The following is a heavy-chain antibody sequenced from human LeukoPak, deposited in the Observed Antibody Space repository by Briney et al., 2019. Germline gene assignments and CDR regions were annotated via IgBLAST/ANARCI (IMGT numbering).Heavy chain of an antibody. CDR2: LDAGGGNT. V-gene: IGHV3-23*01. CDR3: AKDEGYDPIYYLES. Sequence: PGGSLRLSCAASGFTFYTYAMTWVRQAPGKGLEWVSALDAGGGNTHYADSVKGRFTISRDNSKNTVYLQMNSLSAEDTAVYYCAKDEGYDPIYYLESWGQGTLVTVSS. CDR1: GFTFYTYA. J-gene: IGHJ4*02. D-gene: IGHD5-12*01.